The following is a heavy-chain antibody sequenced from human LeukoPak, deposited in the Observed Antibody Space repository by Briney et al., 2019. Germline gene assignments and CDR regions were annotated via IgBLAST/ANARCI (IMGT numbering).Heavy chain of an antibody. CDR3: ARRWDYGDPPDP. J-gene: IGHJ5*02. V-gene: IGHV4-39*01. Sequence: SETLSLTCTVSGGSISSSSYYWRWIRQPPGKGLEWIGSIYYSGSTYYNPSLKSRVTISVDTSKNQFSLKLSSVTAADTAVYYCARRWDYGDPPDPRGQGNLVTVSS. CDR1: GGSISSSSYY. CDR2: IYYSGST. D-gene: IGHD4-17*01.